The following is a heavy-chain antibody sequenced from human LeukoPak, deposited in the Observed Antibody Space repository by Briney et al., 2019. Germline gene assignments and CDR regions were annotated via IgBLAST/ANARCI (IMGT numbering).Heavy chain of an antibody. CDR2: ISDGGGSI. V-gene: IGHV3-23*01. D-gene: IGHD3-22*01. CDR3: AKDQNYDSSGYKGWFDP. CDR1: GFTFNSYA. J-gene: IGHJ5*02. Sequence: PGGSLRLSCAAAGFTFNSYAMSWVRQAPGKGLEWVAAISDGGGSIYYGDSVKGRFTISRDNSKNMLYLQMNSLRAEDTAVYYCAKDQNYDSSGYKGWFDPWGQGTLVTVSS.